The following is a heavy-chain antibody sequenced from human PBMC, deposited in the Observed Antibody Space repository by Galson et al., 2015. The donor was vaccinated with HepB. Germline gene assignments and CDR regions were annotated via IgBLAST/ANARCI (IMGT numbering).Heavy chain of an antibody. D-gene: IGHD1-1*01. J-gene: IGHJ4*02. CDR1: GFTFSSYA. V-gene: IGHV3-23*01. CDR3: ARRLISYADS. Sequence: SLRLSCAASGFTFSSYAMSWVRQAPGKGLEWVASIGGSGTSTYYADSVRGRFTISRDNSKNTLFLQIDSLRVGDTAVYYCARRLISYADSWGQGTLVTVSS. CDR2: IGGSGTST.